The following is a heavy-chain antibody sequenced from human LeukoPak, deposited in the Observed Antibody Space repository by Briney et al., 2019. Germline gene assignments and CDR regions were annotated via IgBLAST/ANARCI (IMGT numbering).Heavy chain of an antibody. CDR3: VRAPWLHLDY. CDR1: GLTLSSYW. Sequence: GGSLRLSCAVSGLTLSSYWMHWVRQVPGKGLEWVSCINSDGSRTSYADSVKGRFTISRDNAKNTVNLQMNSLRADDTAIYYCVRAPWLHLDYWGQGILVTVSS. J-gene: IGHJ4*02. D-gene: IGHD5-12*01. CDR2: INSDGSRT. V-gene: IGHV3-74*01.